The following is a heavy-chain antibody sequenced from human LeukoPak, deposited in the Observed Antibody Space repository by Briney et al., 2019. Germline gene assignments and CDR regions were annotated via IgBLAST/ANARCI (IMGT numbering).Heavy chain of an antibody. D-gene: IGHD3-3*02. CDR2: IFFTGST. CDR3: ARHRGIFGVVIAWFDS. V-gene: IGHV4-39*01. J-gene: IGHJ5*01. Sequence: SETLSLTCSVSGGSIDTSSYYWGWIRQSPGKGLEWIGSIFFTGSTYANPSLTSRVTMSFDTSKNQFSLKLTSVTAADTAVYYCARHRGIFGVVIAWFDSWGQGTLVTVSS. CDR1: GGSIDTSSYY.